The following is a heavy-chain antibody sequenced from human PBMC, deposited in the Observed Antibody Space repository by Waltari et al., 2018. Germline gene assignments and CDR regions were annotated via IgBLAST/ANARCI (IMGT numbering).Heavy chain of an antibody. CDR3: ARDNDYYDSSGYYYKAFDI. Sequence: QVQLVQSGAEVKKPGSSVKVSCKASGGPLSSYAISWVRQAPGTGLEWMGGIIPIFGTANYAQKFQGRVTITADKSTSTAYMELSSLRSEDTAVYYCARDNDYYDSSGYYYKAFDIWGQGTMVTVSS. J-gene: IGHJ3*02. V-gene: IGHV1-69*14. D-gene: IGHD3-22*01. CDR2: IIPIFGTA. CDR1: GGPLSSYA.